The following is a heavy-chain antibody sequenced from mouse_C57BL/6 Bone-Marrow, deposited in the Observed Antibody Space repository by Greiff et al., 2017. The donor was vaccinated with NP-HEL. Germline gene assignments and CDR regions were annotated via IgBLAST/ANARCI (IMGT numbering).Heavy chain of an antibody. V-gene: IGHV1-82*01. CDR3: ARAYYYGRLYFDY. CDR2: IYPGDGDT. J-gene: IGHJ2*01. Sequence: QVQLKESGPELVKPGASVKISCKASGYAFSSSWMNWVKQRPGKGLEWIGRIYPGDGDTNYNGKFKGKATLTADKSSSTAYMQLSSLTSEDSAVYFCARAYYYGRLYFDYWGQGTTLTVSS. CDR1: GYAFSSSW. D-gene: IGHD1-1*01.